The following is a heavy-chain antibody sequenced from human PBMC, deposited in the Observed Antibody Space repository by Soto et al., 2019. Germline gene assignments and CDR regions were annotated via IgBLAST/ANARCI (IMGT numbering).Heavy chain of an antibody. Sequence: QVQLVQSGAEVKKPGSSVKVSCKASGGTFSSYAISWVRQAPGQGLEWMGGIIPIFGTANYAQKVQGRVTITADQSTSTAYMELSSLSSEDTAVYYCARDLSYDILTGYYRPYYYYGMDVWGQGTTVTVSS. D-gene: IGHD3-9*01. V-gene: IGHV1-69*01. CDR3: ARDLSYDILTGYYRPYYYYGMDV. J-gene: IGHJ6*02. CDR1: GGTFSSYA. CDR2: IIPIFGTA.